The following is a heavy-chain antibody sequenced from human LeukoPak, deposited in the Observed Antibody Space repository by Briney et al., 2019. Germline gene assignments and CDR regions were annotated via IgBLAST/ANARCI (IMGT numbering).Heavy chain of an antibody. J-gene: IGHJ4*02. D-gene: IGHD4-17*01. CDR3: ARVRTVTKGRDFDY. CDR1: GYSFITYW. CDR2: IYPGDSDT. V-gene: IGHV5-51*01. Sequence: GESLKISCKGSGYSFITYWIGWVRQMPGKGLEWMGIIYPGDSDTRYSPSFQGQATISADKSINTAYLQWSSLKASDTAMYYCARVRTVTKGRDFDYWGQGTLVTVSS.